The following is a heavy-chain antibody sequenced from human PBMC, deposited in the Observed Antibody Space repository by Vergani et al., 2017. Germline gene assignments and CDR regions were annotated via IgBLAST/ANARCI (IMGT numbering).Heavy chain of an antibody. CDR1: GGSISSSSYY. Sequence: QLQLQESGPGLVKPSETLSLTCTVSGGSISSSSYYWGWIRQPPGKGLEWIGSIYYSGSTYYNPSLKSRVTISVDTSKNQFSLKLSSVTAADTAVYYCAALPWDFWSGLLVSWGQGTLVTVSS. D-gene: IGHD3-3*01. V-gene: IGHV4-39*01. J-gene: IGHJ5*02. CDR2: IYYSGST. CDR3: AALPWDFWSGLLVS.